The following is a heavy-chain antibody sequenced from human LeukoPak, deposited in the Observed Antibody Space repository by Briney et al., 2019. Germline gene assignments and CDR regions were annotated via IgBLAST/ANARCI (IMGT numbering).Heavy chain of an antibody. V-gene: IGHV3-23*01. CDR1: GFTFSNYA. D-gene: IGHD6-6*01. J-gene: IGHJ4*02. CDR3: AKRVPYSRSSVYFDY. CDR2: ISDSGRDT. Sequence: AGGSLRLSCAASGFTFSNYAMSWVRQAPGKGLEWVSAISDSGRDTYYADSVKGRFTISIDNSKNTLHLQMNSLRAEDAAVYYCAKRVPYSRSSVYFDYWGQGTLVTVSS.